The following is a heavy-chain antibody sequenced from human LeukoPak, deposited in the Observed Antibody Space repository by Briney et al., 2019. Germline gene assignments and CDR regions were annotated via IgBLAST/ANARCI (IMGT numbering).Heavy chain of an antibody. CDR2: IYSGGST. CDR3: ARSRGAYCGGDCYRSYYFDY. V-gene: IGHV3-53*01. J-gene: IGHJ4*02. CDR1: GFTFSSSW. Sequence: GGSLRLSCAASGFTFSSSWMSWVRQAPGKGLEWVSVIYSGGSTYYADSVKGRFTISRDNSKNTLYLQMNSLRAEDTAVYYCARSRGAYCGGDCYRSYYFDYWGQGTLVTVSS. D-gene: IGHD2-21*02.